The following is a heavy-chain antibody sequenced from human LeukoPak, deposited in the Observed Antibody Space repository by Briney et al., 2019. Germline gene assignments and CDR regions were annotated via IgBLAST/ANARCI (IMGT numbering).Heavy chain of an antibody. D-gene: IGHD6-13*01. J-gene: IGHJ4*02. Sequence: ASVKVSCKASGYTFTNYGISWVRQAPGQGLEWMGWISAYNGNTNYAQKLQGRVTMTTDTSTSTAYMELRSLRSDDTAVYYCARVTSVAAAGTRSFDYWGQGTLVTVSS. CDR3: ARVTSVAAAGTRSFDY. CDR2: ISAYNGNT. V-gene: IGHV1-18*01. CDR1: GYTFTNYG.